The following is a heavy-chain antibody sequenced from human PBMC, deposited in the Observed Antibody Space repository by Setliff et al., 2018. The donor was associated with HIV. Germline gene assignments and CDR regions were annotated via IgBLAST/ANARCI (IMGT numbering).Heavy chain of an antibody. D-gene: IGHD6-13*01. J-gene: IGHJ6*02. Sequence: SGGSLRLSCAASGFTFTTYAMNWVRQAPGKGLEWVSSISGSGSSIYYADSVKGRFTISRDNAKNSLYLQMNSLRADDTAVYYCASTFSSSWYPEDYYYYAMDVWGQGTTVTVSS. CDR1: GFTFTTYA. CDR3: ASTFSSSWYPEDYYYYAMDV. CDR2: ISGSGSSI. V-gene: IGHV3-21*01.